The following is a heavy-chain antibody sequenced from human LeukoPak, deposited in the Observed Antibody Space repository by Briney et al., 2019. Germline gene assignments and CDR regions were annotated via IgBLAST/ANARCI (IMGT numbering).Heavy chain of an antibody. D-gene: IGHD3-9*01. V-gene: IGHV3-21*01. J-gene: IGHJ4*02. CDR3: ARGHYDVLAASYKWTPDY. Sequence: GSLRLSCAASGFTFNTFNMNWVRQAPGKGLEWVSSITSGGDYIYYADSVKGRFTTSRDNAKNSLSLQLNSLRVEDTAVYHCARGHYDVLAASYKWTPDYWGQGTLVTVSS. CDR1: GFTFNTFN. CDR2: ITSGGDYI.